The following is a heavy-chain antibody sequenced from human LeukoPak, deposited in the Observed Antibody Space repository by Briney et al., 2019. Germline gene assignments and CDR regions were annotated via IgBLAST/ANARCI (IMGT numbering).Heavy chain of an antibody. Sequence: SETLSLTCAVYGGSFSGYYWSWIRQPPGKGLEWIGEINHSGSTNYNPSLKSRVTISVDTSKNQFSLKLSPVTAADTAVYYCARLKAPLGYCSGGSCYSGEGSNDYWGQGTLVTVSS. D-gene: IGHD2-15*01. J-gene: IGHJ4*02. CDR2: INHSGST. CDR1: GGSFSGYY. V-gene: IGHV4-34*01. CDR3: ARLKAPLGYCSGGSCYSGEGSNDY.